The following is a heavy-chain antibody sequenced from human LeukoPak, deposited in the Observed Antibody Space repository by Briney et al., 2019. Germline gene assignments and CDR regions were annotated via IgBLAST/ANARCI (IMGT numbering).Heavy chain of an antibody. Sequence: ASVKVSCKASGYTFTGYFMHWVRQAPGQGLEWMGWINPNSGGTNYAQKFQGRVTMTGDTSISTACMDLSSLRSDDTAVYYCARVNGEWEPLEYWGQGTLVTVSS. V-gene: IGHV1-2*02. CDR1: GYTFTGYF. D-gene: IGHD1-26*01. CDR3: ARVNGEWEPLEY. CDR2: INPNSGGT. J-gene: IGHJ4*02.